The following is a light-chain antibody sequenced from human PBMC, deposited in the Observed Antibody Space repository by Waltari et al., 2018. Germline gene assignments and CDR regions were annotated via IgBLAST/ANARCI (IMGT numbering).Light chain of an antibody. CDR2: GAS. CDR3: QQYGSSPIT. J-gene: IGKJ5*01. CDR1: QRVRSSD. Sequence: EIVLTQSPGTLSLSPGERATLSCRASQRVRSSDVAWYQKKPGQAPRLLIYGASSRATGIPDRFSGSGSGTDFTLTISRLEPEDFAVYYCQQYGSSPITFGQGTRLEIK. V-gene: IGKV3-20*01.